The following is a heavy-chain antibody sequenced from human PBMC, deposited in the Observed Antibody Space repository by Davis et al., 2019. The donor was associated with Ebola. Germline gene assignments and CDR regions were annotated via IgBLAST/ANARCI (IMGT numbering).Heavy chain of an antibody. Sequence: PSETLSLSCTVSGVSISRHYWSWIRQPPGKRLEWIGSIYYTGSAYYNASLNSRVPISVDTSKNQFSLKVSSVTAADTGMYYCAERGGSVWGQGTLVTVSS. CDR1: GVSISRHY. CDR2: IYYTGSA. D-gene: IGHD3-16*01. V-gene: IGHV4-59*11. J-gene: IGHJ4*02. CDR3: AERGGSV.